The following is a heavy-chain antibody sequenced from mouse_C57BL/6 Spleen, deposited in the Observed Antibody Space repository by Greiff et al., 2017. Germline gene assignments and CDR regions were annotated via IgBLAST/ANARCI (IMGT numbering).Heavy chain of an antibody. CDR3: ARYGLGSSYDY. Sequence: QVQLQQSGAELVKPGASVKLSCKASGYTFTSYWMQWVKQRPGQGLEWIGEIDPSDSYTNYNQKFKGKATLTVDTSSSTAYMQLSSLTSEDSAVYYCARYGLGSSYDYWGQGTTLTVSS. D-gene: IGHD1-1*01. J-gene: IGHJ2*01. V-gene: IGHV1-50*01. CDR2: IDPSDSYT. CDR1: GYTFTSYW.